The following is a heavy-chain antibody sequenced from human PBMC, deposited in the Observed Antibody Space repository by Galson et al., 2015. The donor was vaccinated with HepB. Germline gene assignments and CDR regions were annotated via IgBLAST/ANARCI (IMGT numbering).Heavy chain of an antibody. V-gene: IGHV3-48*02. CDR3: ARDFSGINCVGLCVIAFDI. Sequence: SLRLSCAASGFTFSSYTINWVRQAPGKGLEWISNISSGSATTNYADSVKGRFTISRDNGKNSLYLQMNSLRDEDTAVYYCARDFSGINCVGLCVIAFDIWGQGTVVTVSS. D-gene: IGHD2-15*01. J-gene: IGHJ3*02. CDR2: ISSGSATT. CDR1: GFTFSSYT.